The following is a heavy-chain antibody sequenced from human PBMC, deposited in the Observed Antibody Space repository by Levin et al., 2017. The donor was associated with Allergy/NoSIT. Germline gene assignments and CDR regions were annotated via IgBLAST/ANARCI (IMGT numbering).Heavy chain of an antibody. D-gene: IGHD1-1*01. Sequence: GGSLRLSCAASGFTFSNYAMHWVRQAPGKGLEWVGVISDDGGSEFYIDSVKGRFTISRDNSKNRLYLQMDSLRAEDTALYYCVREIAEEGTWGQGTLVIVSS. CDR3: VREIAEEGT. J-gene: IGHJ4*02. V-gene: IGHV3-30-3*01. CDR1: GFTFSNYA. CDR2: ISDDGGSE.